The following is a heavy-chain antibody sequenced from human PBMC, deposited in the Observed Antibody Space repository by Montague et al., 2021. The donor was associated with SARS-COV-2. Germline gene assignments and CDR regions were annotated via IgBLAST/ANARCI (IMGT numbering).Heavy chain of an antibody. V-gene: IGHV3-48*04. Sequence: SLRLSCAASGFIFSSYSMNWVRQAPGKGLEGVAYISSSSSTKHYADSVKGRFTISRDNAKNSLLLQMNSLRAEDKAVYYCATDIGGYFDLWGRGTLVTVSS. CDR1: GFIFSSYS. D-gene: IGHD4-23*01. CDR2: ISSSSSTK. CDR3: ATDIGGYFDL. J-gene: IGHJ2*01.